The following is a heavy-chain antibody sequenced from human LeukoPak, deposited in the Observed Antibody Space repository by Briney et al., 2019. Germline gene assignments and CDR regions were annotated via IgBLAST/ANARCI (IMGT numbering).Heavy chain of an antibody. CDR1: GGSISSYY. V-gene: IGHV4-59*01. J-gene: IGHJ4*02. D-gene: IGHD3-3*01. Sequence: SETLSLTCTVSGGSISSYYWSWIRQPPGKGLEWIGYVSYTGDASQNPSLRGRVTMSVDTSNNQVSLELSSVTAADTAVYYCARGWNYSDYWGQGTLVTVSS. CDR3: ARGWNYSDY. CDR2: VSYTGDA.